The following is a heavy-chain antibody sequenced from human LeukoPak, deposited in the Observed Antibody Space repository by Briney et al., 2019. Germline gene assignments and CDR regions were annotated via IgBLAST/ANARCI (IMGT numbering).Heavy chain of an antibody. CDR3: ARVTWDSFEI. CDR1: GGSFSGYY. V-gene: IGHV4-34*01. Sequence: SETLSLTCAVYGGSFSGYYWSWVRQPPGKGLEWIGEIDHSGSTTYNPSLNSRVSISVDTSKNQFSLKLRSMTAADTAVYYCARVTWDSFEIWGQGTMVTVSS. J-gene: IGHJ3*02. CDR2: IDHSGST.